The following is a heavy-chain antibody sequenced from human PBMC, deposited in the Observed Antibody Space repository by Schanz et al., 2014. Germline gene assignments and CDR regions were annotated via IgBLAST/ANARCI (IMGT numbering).Heavy chain of an antibody. CDR3: ARGSPPNCPSTSCYLEP. CDR1: GYTFTNYG. Sequence: QVQLLQSGAEVKKPGASVKVSCKASGYTFTNYGISWVRQAPGQGLEWMGWISDYNGNTNYAQKLQGRVTMTTDTSTSTAYMELRSLRSDDTAVYYCARGSPPNCPSTSCYLEPWGQGTLVTVSS. J-gene: IGHJ5*02. D-gene: IGHD2-2*01. V-gene: IGHV1-18*01. CDR2: ISDYNGNT.